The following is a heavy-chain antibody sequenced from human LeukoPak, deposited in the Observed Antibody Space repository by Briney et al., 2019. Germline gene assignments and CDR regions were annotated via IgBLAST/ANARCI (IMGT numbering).Heavy chain of an antibody. J-gene: IGHJ4*02. CDR3: AKLIAVADTDDY. CDR1: GFTFSSYA. Sequence: GGSLRLSCAASGFTFSSYAMSWVRQAPGEGLEWVSSISGSDGSTNYADSVKGRFTISRDNSKSTLYLQLNSLRAEDTAVYYCAKLIAVADTDDYWGQGALVTVSS. CDR2: ISGSDGST. V-gene: IGHV3-23*01. D-gene: IGHD6-19*01.